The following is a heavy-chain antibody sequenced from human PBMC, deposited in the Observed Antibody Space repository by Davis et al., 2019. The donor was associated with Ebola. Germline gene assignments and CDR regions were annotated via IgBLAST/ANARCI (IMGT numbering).Heavy chain of an antibody. CDR2: INPNSGNT. CDR3: ARAANPLTDFDY. Sequence: ASVKVSCKASGYTFTGYYMHWVRQAPGQGLEWMGWINPNSGNTGYAQKFQGRVTMTRNTSISTAYMELSSLRSEDTAVYYCARAANPLTDFDYWGQGTLVTVSS. D-gene: IGHD7-27*01. CDR1: GYTFTGYY. J-gene: IGHJ4*02. V-gene: IGHV1-8*02.